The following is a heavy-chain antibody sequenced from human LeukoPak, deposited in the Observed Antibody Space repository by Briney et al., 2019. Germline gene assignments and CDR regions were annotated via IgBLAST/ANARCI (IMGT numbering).Heavy chain of an antibody. V-gene: IGHV4-39*02. CDR1: GGSISSSSYY. CDR3: ARDAGQDIVVVPAAIRSYYYYYMDV. Sequence: SETLSLTCTVSGGSISSSSYYWGWIRQPPGKGLEWIGSIYYSGSTYYNPSLKSRVTISVDTSKNQFSLKLSSVTAADTAVYYCARDAGQDIVVVPAAIRSYYYYYMDVWGKGTTVTVSS. D-gene: IGHD2-2*02. CDR2: IYYSGST. J-gene: IGHJ6*03.